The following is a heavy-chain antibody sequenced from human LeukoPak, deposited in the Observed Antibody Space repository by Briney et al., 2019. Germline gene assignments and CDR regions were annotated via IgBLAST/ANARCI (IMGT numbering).Heavy chain of an antibody. Sequence: GGSLRLSCAASGLTFSSYAMSWVRQAPGKGLEWVSATSGSGGSTYYADSVKGRFTISRDNSKNTLYLQMNSLRAEDTAVYYCAKVQQLVTDAFDIWGQGTMVTVSS. V-gene: IGHV3-23*01. D-gene: IGHD6-13*01. J-gene: IGHJ3*02. CDR3: AKVQQLVTDAFDI. CDR1: GLTFSSYA. CDR2: TSGSGGST.